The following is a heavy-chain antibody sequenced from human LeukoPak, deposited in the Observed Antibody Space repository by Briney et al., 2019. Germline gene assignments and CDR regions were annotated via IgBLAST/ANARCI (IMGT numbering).Heavy chain of an antibody. Sequence: HAGGSLRLSCAASGFTVRSSFMSWVRQAPGKGLEWVSIIYSGGSTYYADSVKGRFTISRDNSKNTRYLEMNSLRAEGTTVYYCVRVLPTSYCDYWGQGTLVTVSS. CDR3: VRVLPTSYCDY. J-gene: IGHJ4*02. V-gene: IGHV3-66*01. CDR1: GFTVRSSF. D-gene: IGHD6-6*01. CDR2: IYSGGST.